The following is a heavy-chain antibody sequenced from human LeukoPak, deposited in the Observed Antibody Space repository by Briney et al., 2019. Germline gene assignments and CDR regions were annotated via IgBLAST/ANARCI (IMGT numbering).Heavy chain of an antibody. D-gene: IGHD3-22*01. CDR1: GFTVSSNY. J-gene: IGHJ4*02. V-gene: IGHV3-11*05. CDR3: ARVMSSYYYDSSGYYYNTYYFDY. Sequence: TGGSLRLSCAASGFTVSSNYMSWIRQAPGKGLEWVSYISSSSSYTNYADSVKGRFTTSRDNAKNSLYLQMNSLRAEDTAVYYCARVMSSYYYDSSGYYYNTYYFDYWGQGTLVTVSS. CDR2: ISSSSSYT.